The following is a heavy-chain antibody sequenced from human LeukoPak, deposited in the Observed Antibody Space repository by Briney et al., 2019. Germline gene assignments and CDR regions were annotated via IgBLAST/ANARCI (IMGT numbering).Heavy chain of an antibody. Sequence: PSETLSLTCTVSGGSISSSSYYWGWIRQPPGKGLEWIGIIYYSESTYYSPSLKSRVTISIDTSKNQSSLKLSSVTAADTAVYYCARRLAAPGRHFDSWGQGTLVTVSS. V-gene: IGHV4-39*01. J-gene: IGHJ4*02. CDR3: ARRLAAPGRHFDS. D-gene: IGHD6-13*01. CDR1: GGSISSSSYY. CDR2: IYYSEST.